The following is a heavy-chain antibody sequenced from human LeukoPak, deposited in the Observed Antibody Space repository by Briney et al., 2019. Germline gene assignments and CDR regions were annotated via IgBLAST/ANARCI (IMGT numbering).Heavy chain of an antibody. D-gene: IGHD3-10*02. J-gene: IGHJ4*02. Sequence: ASPKLSCKASGYTFTGYYMNWVRQAPGQGLEWLGWINTNSGVTKYAQKFLGRVTTTSDTSINTGYMALSSLTSDDTAVYYGARISTVRRTSEFDYWGEGSLVTPSS. V-gene: IGHV1-2*02. CDR3: ARISTVRRTSEFDY. CDR2: INTNSGVT. CDR1: GYTFTGYY.